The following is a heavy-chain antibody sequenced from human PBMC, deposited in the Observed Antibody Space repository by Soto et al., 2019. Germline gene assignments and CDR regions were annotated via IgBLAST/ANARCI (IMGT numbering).Heavy chain of an antibody. CDR3: AITCCSDNSCPRDFDF. CDR1: GGTFNTYT. CDR2: FIPILDMA. V-gene: IGHV1-69*02. D-gene: IGHD6-19*01. J-gene: IGHJ4*02. Sequence: QVQVVQSGAEVKKPESSVKASCKPSGGTFNTYTVNWVRLAPGHGLEWMGRFIPILDMANYAQKFQDRVTITADRSTFTAYMELNSLTSDDTAVYYCAITCCSDNSCPRDFDFWGPGTRVTVSS.